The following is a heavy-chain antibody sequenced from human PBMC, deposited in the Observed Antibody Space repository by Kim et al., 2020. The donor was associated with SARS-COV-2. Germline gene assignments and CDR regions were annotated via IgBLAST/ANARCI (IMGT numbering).Heavy chain of an antibody. CDR2: ISYDGSNK. J-gene: IGHJ6*02. CDR1: GFTFSSYA. Sequence: GGSLRLSCAASGFTFSSYAMHWVRQAPGKGLEWVAVISYDGSNKYYADSVKGRFTISRDNSKNTLYLQMNSLRAEDTAVYYCARVLVEQWLVRSPHYYYYGMDVWGQGTTVTVSS. V-gene: IGHV3-30*04. CDR3: ARVLVEQWLVRSPHYYYYGMDV. D-gene: IGHD6-19*01.